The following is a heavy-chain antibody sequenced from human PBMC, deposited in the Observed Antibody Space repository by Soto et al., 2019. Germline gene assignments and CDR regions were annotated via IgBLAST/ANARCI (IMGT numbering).Heavy chain of an antibody. CDR3: AKDMFRKGEPAPVY. D-gene: IGHD2-15*01. Sequence: EVQLVESGGVVVQPGGSLRLSCAASGFTFDDYTMHWVRQAPGKCLEWVSLISWDGGSTYYADSVKGRFTISRDNSKNSLYLQMNSLRTEDTALYYCAKDMFRKGEPAPVYWGQGTLVTVSS. J-gene: IGHJ4*02. CDR1: GFTFDDYT. V-gene: IGHV3-43*01. CDR2: ISWDGGST.